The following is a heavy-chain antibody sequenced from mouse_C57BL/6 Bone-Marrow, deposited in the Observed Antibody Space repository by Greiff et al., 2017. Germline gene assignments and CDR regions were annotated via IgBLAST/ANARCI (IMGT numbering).Heavy chain of an antibody. J-gene: IGHJ1*03. V-gene: IGHV1-19*01. Sequence: VQLQQSGPVLVKPGASVKMSCKASGYTFTDYYMNWVKQSHGKSLEWIGVINPYNGGTSYNQKFKGKATLTVDKSSSTAYMELNSLTSEDSAVYYGARWLLLWYFDVWGTGTTVTVSS. D-gene: IGHD2-3*01. CDR1: GYTFTDYY. CDR2: INPYNGGT. CDR3: ARWLLLWYFDV.